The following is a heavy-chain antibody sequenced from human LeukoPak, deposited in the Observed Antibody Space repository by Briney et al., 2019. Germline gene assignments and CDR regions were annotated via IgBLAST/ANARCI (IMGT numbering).Heavy chain of an antibody. CDR3: VRPGQSSWWVYFNY. D-gene: IGHD2-15*01. J-gene: IGHJ4*02. V-gene: IGHV4-4*09. Sequence: SETLSLTCTVSGGSSTSYNWTWIRQPPGKGLEWIGYIHPSGSTNYNPSLKSRVTMSVDTSKNQFSLRLSSVTAADTAVYYCVRPGQSSWWVYFNYWGRGTVVTVSS. CDR1: GGSSTSYN. CDR2: IHPSGST.